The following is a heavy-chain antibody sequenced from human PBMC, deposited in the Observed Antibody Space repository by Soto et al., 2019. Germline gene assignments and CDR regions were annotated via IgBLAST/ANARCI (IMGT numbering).Heavy chain of an antibody. CDR1: GYTFTSYD. D-gene: IGHD6-19*01. CDR2: MNPNSGNT. CDR3: ARGPYSSGWYGNNDDY. V-gene: IGHV1-8*01. J-gene: IGHJ4*02. Sequence: ASVKFSCKASGYTFTSYDINWVRQATGQGLEWMGWMNPNSGNTGYAQKFQGRVTMTRNTSISTAYMELSSLRSEDTAVYYCARGPYSSGWYGNNDDYWGQGTLVTAPQ.